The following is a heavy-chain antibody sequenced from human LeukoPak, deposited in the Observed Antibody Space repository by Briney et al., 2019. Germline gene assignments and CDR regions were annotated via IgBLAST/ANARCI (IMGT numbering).Heavy chain of an antibody. V-gene: IGHV4-61*02. CDR2: IYTSGST. J-gene: IGHJ6*03. CDR3: ARAVGTIFGVVSYYYYYMDV. CDR1: GGSISSGSYY. D-gene: IGHD3-3*01. Sequence: SETLSLTCTVSGGSISSGSYYWSWIRQPAGKGLEWIGRIYTSGSTNYNPSPKSRVTISVDTSKNQFSLKLSSVTAADTAVYYCARAVGTIFGVVSYYYYYMDVWGKGTTVTVSS.